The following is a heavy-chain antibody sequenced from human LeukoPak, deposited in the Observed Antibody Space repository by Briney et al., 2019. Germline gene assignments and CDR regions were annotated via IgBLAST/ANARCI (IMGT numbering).Heavy chain of an antibody. J-gene: IGHJ4*02. CDR3: ARAPREYYFDY. CDR2: IYHSGST. V-gene: IGHV4-30-2*01. Sequence: SETLSLTCAVSGGSISSGGYSWSWIRQPPGKGLEWIGYIYHSGSTYYNPSLKSRVTISVDRSKNQFSLKLSSVTAADTAVYYCARAPREYYFDYWGQGTLVTVSS. CDR1: GGSISSGGYS.